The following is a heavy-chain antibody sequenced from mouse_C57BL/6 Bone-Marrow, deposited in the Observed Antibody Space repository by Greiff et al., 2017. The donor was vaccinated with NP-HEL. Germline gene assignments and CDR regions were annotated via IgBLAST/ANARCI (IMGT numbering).Heavy chain of an antibody. Sequence: EVKLQESGPGLAKPSQTLSLTCSVTGYSITSDYWNWIRKFPGNKLEYMGYISYSGSTYYNPSLKSRISITRDTSKNQYYLQLKSVTTEDTATYDGARSHYYSNPGWYFDVWGTGTTVTVSS. CDR2: ISYSGST. J-gene: IGHJ1*03. D-gene: IGHD2-5*01. CDR3: ARSHYYSNPGWYFDV. V-gene: IGHV3-8*01. CDR1: GYSITSDY.